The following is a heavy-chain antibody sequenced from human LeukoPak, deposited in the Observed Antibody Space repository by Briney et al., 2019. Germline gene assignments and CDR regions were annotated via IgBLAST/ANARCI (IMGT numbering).Heavy chain of an antibody. CDR2: ISGSGGST. J-gene: IGHJ6*02. V-gene: IGHV3-23*01. D-gene: IGHD2-15*01. CDR1: GFTFSSYA. CDR3: ARDRSRYCSGGSCYGSAYYYYGMDV. Sequence: GGSLRLSCAASGFTFSSYAMSWVRQAPGKGLEWVSAISGSGGSTYYADSVKGRFTISRDNAKNSLYLQMNSLRAEDTAVYYCARDRSRYCSGGSCYGSAYYYYGMDVWGQGTTVTVSS.